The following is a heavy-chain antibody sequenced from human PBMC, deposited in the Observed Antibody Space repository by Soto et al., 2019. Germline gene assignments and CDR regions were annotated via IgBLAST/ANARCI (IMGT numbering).Heavy chain of an antibody. Sequence: GASVKVSCKASGYTFTSYGISWVRQAPGQGLEWMGWISAYNGNTNYAQKLQGRVTMTTDTSTSTACMELRSLRSDDTAVYYCARDLIGRGDAFDIWGQGTMVTVSS. V-gene: IGHV1-18*01. J-gene: IGHJ3*02. D-gene: IGHD2-15*01. CDR2: ISAYNGNT. CDR3: ARDLIGRGDAFDI. CDR1: GYTFTSYG.